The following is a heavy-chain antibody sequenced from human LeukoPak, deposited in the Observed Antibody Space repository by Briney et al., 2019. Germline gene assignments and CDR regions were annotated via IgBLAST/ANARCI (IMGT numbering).Heavy chain of an antibody. CDR1: GFTFSSYW. CDR2: INQDGSDK. V-gene: IGHV3-7*01. J-gene: IGHJ5*02. D-gene: IGHD6-13*01. Sequence: GGSLRLSCAASGFTFSSYWMNWVRQAPGKGLEWVANINQDGSDKYYVDSVKGRFTISRDNARKSLYLQMNSLRAEDTAVYYCARPSIAAAGTGWFDPWGQGTLVTVSS. CDR3: ARPSIAAAGTGWFDP.